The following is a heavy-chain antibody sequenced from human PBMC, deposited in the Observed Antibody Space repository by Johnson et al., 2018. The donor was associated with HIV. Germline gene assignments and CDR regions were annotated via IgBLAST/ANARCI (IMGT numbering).Heavy chain of an antibody. V-gene: IGHV3-64*01. J-gene: IGHJ3*02. Sequence: VQLVESGGGVVQPGRSLRASCAASGFGFSRYVMHWVRQAPGKGLEYVSSISTNGGRTHYANSVKGSFTISRDNSKNTLYLQMGSLRAEDMAVYYCARDGQWGSTTWYSAFDIWGQGTMVTVSS. D-gene: IGHD6-13*01. CDR3: ARDGQWGSTTWYSAFDI. CDR1: GFGFSRYV. CDR2: ISTNGGRT.